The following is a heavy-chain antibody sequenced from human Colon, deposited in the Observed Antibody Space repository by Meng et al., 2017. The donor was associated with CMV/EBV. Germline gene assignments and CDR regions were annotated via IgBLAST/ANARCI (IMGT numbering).Heavy chain of an antibody. D-gene: IGHD2-21*01. CDR2: IYSGGST. CDR3: ARGPMIAEGV. Sequence: GGSLRLSCATSGFTISSSYMAWIRQTPGKGLEWVALIYSGGSTYYADSVKGRLTISRDDSTDTLFLQMNNLQVEDTGLYYCARGPMIAEGVWGPGTLVTVSS. CDR1: GFTISSSY. J-gene: IGHJ4*02. V-gene: IGHV3-66*02.